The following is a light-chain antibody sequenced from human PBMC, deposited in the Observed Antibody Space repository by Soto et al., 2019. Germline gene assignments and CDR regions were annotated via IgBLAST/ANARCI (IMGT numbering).Light chain of an antibody. V-gene: IGKV3-15*01. CDR1: QSVSSN. CDR3: QQYNNWPPRAWT. CDR2: GAS. Sequence: EIVMTQSPATLSVSPGERATLSCRASQSVSSNLAWYQQKPGQAPRLLIYGASTRATGIPVRFSGSGSGTEFTLTISSLQSEDLAVYYCQQYNNWPPRAWTFGQGTKVEIK. J-gene: IGKJ1*01.